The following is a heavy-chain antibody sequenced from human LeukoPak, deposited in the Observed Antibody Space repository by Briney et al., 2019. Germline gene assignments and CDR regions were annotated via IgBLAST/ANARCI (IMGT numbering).Heavy chain of an antibody. CDR1: GYTFTGYY. Sequence: ASVKVSCKASGYTFTGYYMHWVRQAPGQGLEWMGWINTNTGNPTYAQGFTGRFVFSLDTSVSTAYLQISSLKAEDTAVYYCAREGLDYYDSSGYFNWGQGTLVTVSS. CDR3: AREGLDYYDSSGYFN. V-gene: IGHV7-4-1*02. D-gene: IGHD3-22*01. CDR2: INTNTGNP. J-gene: IGHJ4*02.